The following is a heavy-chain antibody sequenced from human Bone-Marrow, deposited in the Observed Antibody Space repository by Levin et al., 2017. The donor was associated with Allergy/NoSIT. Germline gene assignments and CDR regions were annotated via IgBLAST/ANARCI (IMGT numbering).Heavy chain of an antibody. J-gene: IGHJ4*02. CDR2: IKGKTDGGTT. V-gene: IGHV3-15*01. Sequence: GGSLRLSCVASGFTFGNAWMNWVRQAPGKGLQWVGRIKGKTDGGTTDFAAPVKGRFTISRDDSKKTLYLQMNSLKTEDTAIYYCTTRSHWGQGTLVTVFS. CDR3: TTRSH. CDR1: GFTFGNAW.